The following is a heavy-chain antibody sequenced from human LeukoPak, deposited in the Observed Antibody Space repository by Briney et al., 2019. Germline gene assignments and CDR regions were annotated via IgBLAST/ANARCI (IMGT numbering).Heavy chain of an antibody. Sequence: ASVKVSCKASGYTLTGYYLHWVRQAPGQGLEWMGWINRNTGATHSAQKFQGRITMTRDTSISTAYMDLSRLRSDDTAVYYCARDRVGSGWPRPYYFEVWGQGTLVTVSS. J-gene: IGHJ4*02. CDR3: ARDRVGSGWPRPYYFEV. CDR2: INRNTGAT. D-gene: IGHD6-19*01. CDR1: GYTLTGYY. V-gene: IGHV1-2*02.